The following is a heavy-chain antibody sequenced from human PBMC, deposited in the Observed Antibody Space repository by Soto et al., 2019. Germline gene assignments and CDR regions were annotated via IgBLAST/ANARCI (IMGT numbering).Heavy chain of an antibody. CDR1: GFSLSTSGVG. V-gene: IGHV2-5*02. CDR3: AHSIVYFDWLLEPPRY. J-gene: IGHJ4*02. Sequence: QITLKESGPTLVKPTQTLTLTCTFSGFSLSTSGVGVGWIRQPPGKALEWLALIYWDDDKRYSPSLKSRLTTTKDTSKNQVVLTMTNMAPVDTATYYCAHSIVYFDWLLEPPRYWGQGTLVTVSS. D-gene: IGHD3-9*01. CDR2: IYWDDDK.